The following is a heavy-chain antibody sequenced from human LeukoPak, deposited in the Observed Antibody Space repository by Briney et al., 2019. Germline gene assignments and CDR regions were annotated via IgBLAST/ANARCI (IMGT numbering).Heavy chain of an antibody. J-gene: IGHJ4*02. CDR2: IYYSGST. D-gene: IGHD2-21*02. CDR1: VGSISSGDKF. Sequence: PSQTLSLTCNVSVGSISSGDKFWRWIRQPPAKGLEWIGYIYYSGSTYYNPGLKSRLTISVDTSENQFSLHLTSVTAADTAVYFCARVTRWAGLDFWGQGTLVTVSS. CDR3: ARVTRWAGLDF. V-gene: IGHV4-30-4*01.